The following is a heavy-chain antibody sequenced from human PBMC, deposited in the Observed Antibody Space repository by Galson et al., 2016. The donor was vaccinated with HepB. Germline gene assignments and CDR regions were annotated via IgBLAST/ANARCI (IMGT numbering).Heavy chain of an antibody. CDR1: GFTLRNYW. D-gene: IGHD1-26*01. V-gene: IGHV3-7*03. J-gene: IGHJ3*01. Sequence: SLRLSCAASGFTLRNYWMSWVRQAPGKGLEWVAIINPYGNERYYVDSVKGRFTISRDSAKSSLFLQVDSLRAEDKALYYCATWEVHNAFDVWGQGTMVTVSS. CDR3: ATWEVHNAFDV. CDR2: INPYGNER.